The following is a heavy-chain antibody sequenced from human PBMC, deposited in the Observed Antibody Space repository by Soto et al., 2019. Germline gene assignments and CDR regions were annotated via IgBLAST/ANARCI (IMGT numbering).Heavy chain of an antibody. D-gene: IGHD2-15*01. CDR3: ARDLERYCSGGSCLFDY. J-gene: IGHJ4*02. CDR2: IWDDGSNK. V-gene: IGHV3-33*01. CDR1: GFTFSSYG. Sequence: QVQLVESGGGVVQPGRSLRLSCAASGFTFSSYGMHWVRQAPGKGLEWVAVIWDDGSNKYYADSVKGRFTISRDKSKNALYLEMNSLRAEETAVYYCARDLERYCSGGSCLFDYWGQGTLVTVSS.